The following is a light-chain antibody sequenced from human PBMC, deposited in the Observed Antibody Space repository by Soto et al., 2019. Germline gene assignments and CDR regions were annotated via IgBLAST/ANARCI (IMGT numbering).Light chain of an antibody. CDR3: QQSYNSPPIT. CDR1: QSIFSS. J-gene: IGKJ5*01. Sequence: IQVTQSPSSLSASVGDRVTITCRAGQSIFSSLNWYQQRPGKAPTLLIYAASSLQSGVPSRFRGSGYGTDFALTITSLKPEDFAIYYCQQSYNSPPITFGQGTRLEIK. V-gene: IGKV1-39*01. CDR2: AAS.